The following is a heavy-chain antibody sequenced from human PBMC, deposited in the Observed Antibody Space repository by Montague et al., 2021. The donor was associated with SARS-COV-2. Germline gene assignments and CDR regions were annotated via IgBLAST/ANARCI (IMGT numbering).Heavy chain of an antibody. CDR3: ARDRYSGYVLDAFDI. J-gene: IGHJ3*02. V-gene: IGHV4-31*03. Sequence: TLSLTCTVSGGSISSGGYYWSWIRQHPGKGLEWIGYIYYSGSTYYNPSLKSRVTISVDTSKNQFSLKLSSVTAADTAVYYCARDRYSGYVLDAFDIWGQGTMVTVPS. CDR1: GGSISSGGYY. D-gene: IGHD5-12*01. CDR2: IYYSGST.